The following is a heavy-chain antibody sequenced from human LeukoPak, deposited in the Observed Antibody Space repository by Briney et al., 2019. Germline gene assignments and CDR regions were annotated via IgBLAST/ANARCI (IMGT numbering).Heavy chain of an antibody. J-gene: IGHJ6*02. CDR3: AKTYKYNYNGMDV. Sequence: GGSLRLSCVASGFTFSGYSMNWVRRAPGKGLEWVSLINGGASATHYAESVKGRFTISRDNSQNILHLQMSSLRAEDTAVYYCAKTYKYNYNGMDVWGQGTTVTVSS. CDR2: INGGASAT. D-gene: IGHD1-14*01. V-gene: IGHV3-23*01. CDR1: GFTFSGYS.